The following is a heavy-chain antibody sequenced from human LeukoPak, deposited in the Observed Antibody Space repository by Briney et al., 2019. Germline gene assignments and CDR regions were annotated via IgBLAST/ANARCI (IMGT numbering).Heavy chain of an antibody. CDR2: IYTSGST. J-gene: IGHJ4*02. CDR1: GGSISSYY. Sequence: PSETLSLTCTVSGGSISSYYWSWIRQPAGKGLERIGRIYTSGSTNYNPSLKSRVTMSVDTSKNQFSLKLSSVTAADTAVYYCAREYSGSYSTRGSLDYWGQGTLVTVSS. V-gene: IGHV4-4*07. CDR3: AREYSGSYSTRGSLDY. D-gene: IGHD1-26*01.